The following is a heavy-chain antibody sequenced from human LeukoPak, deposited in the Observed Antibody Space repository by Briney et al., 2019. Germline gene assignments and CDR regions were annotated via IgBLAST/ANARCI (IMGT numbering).Heavy chain of an antibody. CDR1: GFTFSSYA. J-gene: IGHJ6*02. CDR3: ARLGCGGDCSISHYYYYGMDV. CDR2: ISGSGGRT. D-gene: IGHD2-21*02. Sequence: RSGGSLRLSCAASGFTFSSYAMSWVRQAPGKGLEWVSAISGSGGRTYYADSVKGRFTISRDNSKNTLYLQMNSLRAEDTAVYYCARLGCGGDCSISHYYYYGMDVWGQGTTVTVSS. V-gene: IGHV3-23*01.